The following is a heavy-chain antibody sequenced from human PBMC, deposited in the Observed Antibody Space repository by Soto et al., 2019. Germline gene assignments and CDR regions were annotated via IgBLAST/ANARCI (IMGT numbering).Heavy chain of an antibody. D-gene: IGHD4-4*01. J-gene: IGHJ6*02. CDR3: ARDLQGTDPYYYGMDV. CDR1: GGSISSYY. V-gene: IGHV4-59*01. Sequence: PSETLSLTCTVSGGSISSYYWSWIRQPPGKGLEWIGYIYYSGSTNYNPSLKSRVTISADTSKNQFSLKLSSVTAADTAVYYCARDLQGTDPYYYGMDVWGQGTTVTVSS. CDR2: IYYSGST.